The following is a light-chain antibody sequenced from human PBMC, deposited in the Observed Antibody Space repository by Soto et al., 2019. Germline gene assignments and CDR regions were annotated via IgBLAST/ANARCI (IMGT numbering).Light chain of an antibody. Sequence: DIQMTQSPSTLSVSVGDRVSITCRASQSITRYLGWYQQKPGKAPNLLIYDVSILESGVPSRFSGSGSGTEFTLTISSLQADDFATYYCQQYNSYSSCTFGQGTKVEI. J-gene: IGKJ1*01. CDR2: DVS. CDR3: QQYNSYSSCT. CDR1: QSITRY. V-gene: IGKV1-5*01.